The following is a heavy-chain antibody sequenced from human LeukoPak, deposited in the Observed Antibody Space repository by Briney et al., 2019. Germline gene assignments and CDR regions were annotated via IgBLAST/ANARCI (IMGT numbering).Heavy chain of an antibody. CDR1: GFTFSSYA. Sequence: PGGSLRLSCAASGFTFSSYAMHWVRQAPGKGLEWVAVISYDGSNKYYADSVKGRFTISRDNSKNTLYLQMNSLRAEDTAVYYCASVPGGDGYNRFFDYWGQGTLVTVSS. CDR3: ASVPGGDGYNRFFDY. D-gene: IGHD5-24*01. CDR2: ISYDGSNK. V-gene: IGHV3-30-3*01. J-gene: IGHJ4*02.